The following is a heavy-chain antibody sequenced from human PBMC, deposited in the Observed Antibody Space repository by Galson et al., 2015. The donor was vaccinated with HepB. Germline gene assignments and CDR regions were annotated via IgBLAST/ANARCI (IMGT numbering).Heavy chain of an antibody. D-gene: IGHD1-7*01. Sequence: SLRLSCAASGFTFNNYKMFWVRQAPGKGLEWVATIKEDGSEKYYVDSVKGRFTISRDNAKNSLYLQMNSLRAEDTAVYYCARPNYLGCDYWGQGTLVTVSS. CDR1: GFTFNNYK. CDR2: IKEDGSEK. V-gene: IGHV3-7*03. J-gene: IGHJ4*02. CDR3: ARPNYLGCDY.